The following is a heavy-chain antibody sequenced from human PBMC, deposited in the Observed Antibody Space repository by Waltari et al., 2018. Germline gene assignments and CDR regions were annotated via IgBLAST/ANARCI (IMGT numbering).Heavy chain of an antibody. CDR1: GFTCSYYA. D-gene: IGHD2-21*02. CDR3: TRGATGDCNAPSDY. V-gene: IGHV3-23*01. CDR2: VSVSGRNT. Sequence: VQLLESGGGLEQPGGSLRLSCAVAGFTCSYYAMSWVRQAPGKGLEWVSCVSVSGRNTYYAASVKGRFSISRDSSKSTLYLQMNSLRAEDTAVYYCTRGATGDCNAPSDYWGQGTLVTVSS. J-gene: IGHJ4*02.